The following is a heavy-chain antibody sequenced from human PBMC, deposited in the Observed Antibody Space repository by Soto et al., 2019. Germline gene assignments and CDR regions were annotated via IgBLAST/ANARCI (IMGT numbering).Heavy chain of an antibody. Sequence: EVQLLESGGGLVQPGGSLRLSCAASGFTFSSYAMSWVRQAPGKGLEWVSAISGSGGSTYYAVFVKGRFTLSTDNSKNTLYLKRNSREAEDTAVYYAAKGGKKGYWGQATVVTVSS. V-gene: IGHV3-23*01. D-gene: IGHD6-13*01. CDR3: AKGGKKGY. CDR1: GFTFSSYA. CDR2: ISGSGGST. J-gene: IGHJ4*02.